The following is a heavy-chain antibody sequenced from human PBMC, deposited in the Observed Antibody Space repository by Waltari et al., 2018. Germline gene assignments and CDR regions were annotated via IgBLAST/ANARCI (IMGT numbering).Heavy chain of an antibody. CDR3: ARDSSLRYYFDY. V-gene: IGHV3-7*01. J-gene: IGHJ4*02. CDR2: INQHGSET. Sequence: EVQLVESGGGLVQPGGSLRLSCAASGFTFSSYWMSWVRQAPGKGLEWVDNINQHGSETYYVDSVEGRFTISRDNAKNSLYLQMNSLRVEDTAVYYCARDSSLRYYFDYWGQGTLVTVSS. CDR1: GFTFSSYW.